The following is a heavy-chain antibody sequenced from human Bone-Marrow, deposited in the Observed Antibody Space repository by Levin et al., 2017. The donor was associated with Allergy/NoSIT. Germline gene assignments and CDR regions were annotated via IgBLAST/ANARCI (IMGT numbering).Heavy chain of an antibody. V-gene: IGHV3-21*01. Sequence: GGSLRLSCAASGFTFSTYSMNWVRQAPGKGLEWVSYISSSSTYIYHADSVKGRFTISRDNAKNSLYLQMNSLRAEDTAGYYCATLEGSNSGPDYWGQGTLVTVSS. CDR2: ISSSSTYI. CDR1: GFTFSTYS. J-gene: IGHJ4*02. CDR3: ATLEGSNSGPDY. D-gene: IGHD5-24*01.